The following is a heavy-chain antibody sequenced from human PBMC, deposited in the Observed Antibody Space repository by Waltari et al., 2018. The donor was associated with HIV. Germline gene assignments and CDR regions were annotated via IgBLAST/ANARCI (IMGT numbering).Heavy chain of an antibody. D-gene: IGHD1-26*01. V-gene: IGHV4-38-2*01. CDR3: ASYLPNDAFDI. Sequence: QVQLQESGPGLVKPSETLSLTCAVSGYSISSGYYWGWIRQPPGKGLEWIGSIYHSGSTDDNPSLKSRVTISVDTSKNQFSLKLSSVTAADTAVYYCASYLPNDAFDIWGQGTMVTVSS. CDR1: GYSISSGYY. J-gene: IGHJ3*02. CDR2: IYHSGST.